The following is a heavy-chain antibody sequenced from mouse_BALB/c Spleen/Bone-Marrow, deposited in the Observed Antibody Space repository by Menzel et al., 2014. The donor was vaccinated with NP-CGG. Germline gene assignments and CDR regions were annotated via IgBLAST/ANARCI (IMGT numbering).Heavy chain of an antibody. V-gene: IGHV5-9-4*01. CDR2: ISSGGSYT. CDR1: GFTFSSYA. CDR3: AFYGYDGPWFAY. Sequence: EVKLMESGGGLVKPGGSLKLSCAASGFTFSSYAMSWVRQSPEKRLEWVAEISSGGSYTYYPDTVTGRFTISRDNAKNTLYLEMSSLRSEDTAMYYCAFYGYDGPWFAYWGQGTLVTVSA. J-gene: IGHJ3*01. D-gene: IGHD2-2*01.